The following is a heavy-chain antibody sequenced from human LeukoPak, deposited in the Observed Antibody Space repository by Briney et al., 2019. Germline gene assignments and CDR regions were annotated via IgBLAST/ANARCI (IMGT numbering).Heavy chain of an antibody. CDR1: GYTFTSYY. J-gene: IGHJ6*02. CDR2: MNPTSGKA. CDR3: ARDFFDGHGYTFYYYGMDV. Sequence: ASVKVSCKASGYTFTSYYMHWVRQATGQGLEWMGWMNPTSGKAGFAQRFQGRVSMTRNISISTAYMELSSLRSEDTAVYYCARDFFDGHGYTFYYYGMDVWGQGTTVTVSS. V-gene: IGHV1-8*02. D-gene: IGHD3-22*01.